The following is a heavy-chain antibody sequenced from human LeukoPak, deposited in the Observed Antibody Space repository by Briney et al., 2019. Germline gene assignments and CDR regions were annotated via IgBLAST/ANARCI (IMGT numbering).Heavy chain of an antibody. V-gene: IGHV5-51*01. CDR3: ARSIAAAPNWFDP. Sequence: IIYPGDSDTRYSPSFQGQVTISADKSISTAYLQWSSLKASDTAMYYCARSIAAAPNWFDPWGQGTLVTVSS. CDR2: IYPGDSDT. D-gene: IGHD6-13*01. J-gene: IGHJ5*02.